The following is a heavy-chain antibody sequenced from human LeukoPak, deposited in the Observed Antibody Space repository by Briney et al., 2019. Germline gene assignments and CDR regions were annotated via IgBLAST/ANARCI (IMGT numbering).Heavy chain of an antibody. CDR3: VKSNSRYQPWTLDI. J-gene: IGHJ3*02. CDR1: SGSFRTYY. V-gene: IGHV4-59*01. Sequence: SETLSLTCTVSSGSFRTYYWSWIRQPPGNGLEWIGYIFYNEGTSYNPSLKSRVTISVDTSNNQLSLKVNSVTAADTAMYYCVKSNSRYQPWTLDIWGRGTMVTVSS. CDR2: IFYNEGT. D-gene: IGHD2-2*01.